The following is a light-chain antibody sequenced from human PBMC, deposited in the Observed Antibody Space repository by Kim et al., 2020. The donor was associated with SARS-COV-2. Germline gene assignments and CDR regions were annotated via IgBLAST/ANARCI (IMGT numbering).Light chain of an antibody. J-gene: IGKJ1*01. Sequence: SLSPGEGATLSCRASQSVSSNVAWYQQKPGQAPRLLIYDASNRATGIPARFSGSGSGTDFTLTISSLEPEDFAVYYCQQRVSWPQAFGQGTKLEI. V-gene: IGKV3-11*01. CDR1: QSVSSN. CDR3: QQRVSWPQA. CDR2: DAS.